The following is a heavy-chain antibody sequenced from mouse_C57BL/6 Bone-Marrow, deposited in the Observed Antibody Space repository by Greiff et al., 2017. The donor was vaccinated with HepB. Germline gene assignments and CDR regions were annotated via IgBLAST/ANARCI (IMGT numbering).Heavy chain of an antibody. D-gene: IGHD2-1*01. V-gene: IGHV1-52*01. CDR3: ARRVEDYYGNYGFAY. Sequence: VQLQQPGAELVRPGSSVKLSCKASGYTFTSYWMHWVKQRPIQGLEWIGNIDPYDSETHYNQKFKDKATLTVDKSSSTAYMQLSSLTSEDSAVYYCARRVEDYYGNYGFAYWGQGTLVTVSA. J-gene: IGHJ3*01. CDR1: GYTFTSYW. CDR2: IDPYDSET.